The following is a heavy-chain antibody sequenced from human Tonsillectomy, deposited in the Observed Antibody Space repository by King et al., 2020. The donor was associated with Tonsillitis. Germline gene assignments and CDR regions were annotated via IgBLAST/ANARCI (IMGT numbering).Heavy chain of an antibody. CDR3: ARERFESRGRGIDH. Sequence: VQLVESGXGXVXXGXSLXLXCAASGFSFSSNGMHWVRQAPGKGLEWVAVISFDGSNKNYADSVKGRFTISRDNSNNTLFLHMNSLRAEDTAVYYCARERFESRGRGIDHWGQG. CDR1: GFSFSSNG. D-gene: IGHD3-10*01. V-gene: IGHV3-33*05. CDR2: ISFDGSNK. J-gene: IGHJ4*02.